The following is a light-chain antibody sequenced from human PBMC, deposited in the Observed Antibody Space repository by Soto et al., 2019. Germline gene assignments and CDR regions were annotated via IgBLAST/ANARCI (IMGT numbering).Light chain of an antibody. V-gene: IGLV2-14*01. J-gene: IGLJ1*01. Sequence: QSALTQPASVSGSPGQSITISCIGSSSDVGGYNYVSWYQHHPGRVPKPMIFEVSNRPSGVSNRFSGSKSGNTASLTISGLQAEDEADYYCSSYTSSSTPYVFGTGTKLTVL. CDR2: EVS. CDR1: SSDVGGYNY. CDR3: SSYTSSSTPYV.